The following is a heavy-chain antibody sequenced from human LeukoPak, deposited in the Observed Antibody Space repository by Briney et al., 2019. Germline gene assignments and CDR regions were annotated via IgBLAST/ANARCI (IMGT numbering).Heavy chain of an antibody. CDR1: GGSISSYY. Sequence: SETLSLTCTVSGGSISSYYWSWIRQPPEKGLEWIGYIYYSGITIYNPSLKSRVTISVDTSKNQFSLKLSSVTAADTAVYYCARAKYCSSTNCYQGAFDIWGQGTMVTVSS. V-gene: IGHV4-59*01. D-gene: IGHD2-2*01. CDR3: ARAKYCSSTNCYQGAFDI. CDR2: IYYSGIT. J-gene: IGHJ3*02.